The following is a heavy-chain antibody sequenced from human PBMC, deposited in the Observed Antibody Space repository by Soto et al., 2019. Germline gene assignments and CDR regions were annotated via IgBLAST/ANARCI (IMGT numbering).Heavy chain of an antibody. D-gene: IGHD3-22*01. CDR1: GGSISSSSYY. V-gene: IGHV4-39*01. CDR2: IYYSGST. J-gene: IGHJ6*02. CDR3: ARLTTTMNDYYSGMDV. Sequence: SETLSLTCTVSGGSISSSSYYWGWIRQPPGKGLECVGSIYYSGSTYYNPSLKSRVTISVDTSKNQFSLKLSSVTAADTAVYYCARLTTTMNDYYSGMDVWGQGTTVTVSS.